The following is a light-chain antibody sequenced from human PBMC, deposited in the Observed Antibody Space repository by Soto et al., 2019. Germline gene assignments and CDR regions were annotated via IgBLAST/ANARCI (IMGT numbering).Light chain of an antibody. CDR1: TSNIGNHY. Sequence: QSVLTQPPSASGTPGQMVSISCSGSTSNIGNHYVFLYQHLAGTAPKLLIFRNNQRPSGVPDRFSGSGSGTSASLAISGLRSEDEADYYCAPWDDTLRGYGFGTGTKVTVL. CDR2: RNN. CDR3: APWDDTLRGYG. J-gene: IGLJ1*01. V-gene: IGLV1-47*01.